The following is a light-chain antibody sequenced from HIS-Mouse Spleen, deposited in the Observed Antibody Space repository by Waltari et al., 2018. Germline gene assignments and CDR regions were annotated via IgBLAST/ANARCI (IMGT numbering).Light chain of an antibody. CDR2: DVS. CDR3: CSYAGSYTLV. V-gene: IGLV2-11*01. CDR1: SSDVGGYNY. J-gene: IGLJ2*01. Sequence: QSDLTQPRSVSGSPGQSVTISCTGTSSDVGGYNYVSWYQQHPGKAPHLMIYDVSKRPSGSPVRFSGSKSGNTASLTISGLQAEDEADYYCCSYAGSYTLVFGGGTKLTVL.